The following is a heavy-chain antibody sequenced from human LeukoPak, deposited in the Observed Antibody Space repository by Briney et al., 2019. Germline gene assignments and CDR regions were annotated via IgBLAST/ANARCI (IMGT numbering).Heavy chain of an antibody. J-gene: IGHJ3*02. CDR3: AKQPYSSAWYGGAFDI. CDR2: ISWNSGSI. CDR1: GFTFDDYA. D-gene: IGHD6-19*01. V-gene: IGHV3-9*01. Sequence: GGSLRLSCAASGFTFDDYAMPWVRQAPGKGLEWVSSISWNSGSIGYADSVKGRFTISRDNAKNSLYLQMNSLRVEDTALYYCAKQPYSSAWYGGAFDIWGQGTMVTVSS.